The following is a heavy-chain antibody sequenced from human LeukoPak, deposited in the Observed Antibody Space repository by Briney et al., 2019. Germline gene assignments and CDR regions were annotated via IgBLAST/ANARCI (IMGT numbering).Heavy chain of an antibody. D-gene: IGHD1-1*01. Sequence: GSLRLSCTASGFSFSTYSMNWVRQAPGKGLEWVSYIVGSSSNIYYADSVKGRFTISRDNAKNSLYLQTDSLRAEDTAVYYCATDSPETAAFDYWGQGTVVTVSS. CDR3: ATDSPETAAFDY. CDR2: IVGSSSNI. CDR1: GFSFSTYS. V-gene: IGHV3-48*04. J-gene: IGHJ4*03.